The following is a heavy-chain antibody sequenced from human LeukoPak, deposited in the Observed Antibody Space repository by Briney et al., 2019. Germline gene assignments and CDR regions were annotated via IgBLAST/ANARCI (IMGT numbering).Heavy chain of an antibody. D-gene: IGHD6-19*01. CDR1: GFTFSSYG. V-gene: IGHV3-23*01. Sequence: PGGSLRLSCAASGFTFSSYGMSWVRQAPGKGLEWVSAISNSGGSTPYADSVKGRFTISRDNAKNSLYLQMNSLRAEDTAVYYCARDSGIAVAGTGKTQRYWGQGTLVTVSS. J-gene: IGHJ4*02. CDR3: ARDSGIAVAGTGKTQRY. CDR2: ISNSGGST.